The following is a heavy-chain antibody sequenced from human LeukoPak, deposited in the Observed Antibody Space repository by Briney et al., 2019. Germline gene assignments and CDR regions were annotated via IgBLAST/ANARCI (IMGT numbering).Heavy chain of an antibody. V-gene: IGHV4-34*01. CDR3: ARVTGCMIEDQFDY. CDR2: IKHSGST. CDR1: GGSFSGYY. J-gene: IGHJ4*02. D-gene: IGHD2-8*01. Sequence: SETLSLTCAVDGGSFSGYYWSWIRQPPGKGLEWMGEIKHSGSTNYNRSLKSRVTISVETFKNQFSLKRSAVAAADTAVYYCARVTGCMIEDQFDYWGQGTLVTVSS.